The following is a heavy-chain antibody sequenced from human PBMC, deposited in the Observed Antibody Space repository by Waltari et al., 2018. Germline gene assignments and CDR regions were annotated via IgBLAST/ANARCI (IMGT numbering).Heavy chain of an antibody. D-gene: IGHD3-22*01. V-gene: IGHV3-23*01. CDR1: GFNFISYA. Sequence: EEHLLESGGGLAQPGGSLRLSCAASGFNFISYAMSWVRQAPGKGLEWVLGISDSGVITKYADSVKGRFTVSRDNSKNTVFLHLNSLRAEDTAIYYCARHLYSIDYLELAKWGQGTLVTVSS. CDR2: ISDSGVIT. CDR3: ARHLYSIDYLELAK. J-gene: IGHJ4*02.